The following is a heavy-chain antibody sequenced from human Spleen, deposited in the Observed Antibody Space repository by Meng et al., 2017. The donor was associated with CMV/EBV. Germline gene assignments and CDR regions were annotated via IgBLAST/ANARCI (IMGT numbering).Heavy chain of an antibody. CDR2: ISSSSSYI. Sequence: GGSLRLSCAASGFTFSSYSMNWVRQAPGKGLEWVSSISSSSSYIYYADSVKGRFTISRDNAKNSLYLQMNSLRAEDTAVYYCARDPWVGSNGYFDYWGQGTLVTVSS. J-gene: IGHJ4*02. CDR3: ARDPWVGSNGYFDY. CDR1: GFTFSSYS. D-gene: IGHD3-22*01. V-gene: IGHV3-21*01.